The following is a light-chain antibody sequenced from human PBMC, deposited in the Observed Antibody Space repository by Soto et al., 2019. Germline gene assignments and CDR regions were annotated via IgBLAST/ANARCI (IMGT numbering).Light chain of an antibody. CDR1: QSVSSN. CDR2: GAT. CDR3: QQYNNWPRT. Sequence: EMVMKHSPATLSVSPGERAALSCRASQSVSSNLAWYQQKPGQAPRLLIPGATTRATGIPARFSGSGSGTEFTLTISSLQSEDFAVYYCQQYNNWPRTFGQGTKV. J-gene: IGKJ1*01. V-gene: IGKV3-15*01.